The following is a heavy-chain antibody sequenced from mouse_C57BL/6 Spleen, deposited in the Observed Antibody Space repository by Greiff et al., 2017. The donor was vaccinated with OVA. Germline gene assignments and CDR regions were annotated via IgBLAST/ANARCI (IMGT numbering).Heavy chain of an antibody. V-gene: IGHV1-55*01. Sequence: QVQLQQPGAELVKPGASVKMSCKASGYTFTSYGINWVKQRPGQGLEWIGVIYPGSGTTNYNEKFKSKATLTVDTSSSTAYMQTSSQTSEDAAVYYCERTTTGDLDYWGQGTTLTVSS. CDR1: GYTFTSYG. CDR2: IYPGSGTT. J-gene: IGHJ2*01. CDR3: ERTTTGDLDY. D-gene: IGHD1-1*01.